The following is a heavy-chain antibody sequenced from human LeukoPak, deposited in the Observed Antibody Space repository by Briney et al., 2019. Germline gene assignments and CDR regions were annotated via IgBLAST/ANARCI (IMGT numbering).Heavy chain of an antibody. Sequence: GGSLRLSCAASGFTFSSYDMHWVRQATGKGLEWVSAIGTAGDTYYPGSVKGRFTISRENAKNSLYLQMNSLRAGDTAVYYCARGSKSVGATGAFDYWGQGTLVTVSS. CDR2: IGTAGDT. CDR1: GFTFSSYD. V-gene: IGHV3-13*01. CDR3: ARGSKSVGATGAFDY. D-gene: IGHD1-26*01. J-gene: IGHJ4*02.